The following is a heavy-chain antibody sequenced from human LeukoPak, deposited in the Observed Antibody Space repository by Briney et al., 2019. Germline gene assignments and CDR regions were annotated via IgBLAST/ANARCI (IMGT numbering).Heavy chain of an antibody. CDR2: ISYDGSNK. CDR1: GFTFSSYA. Sequence: GGSLRLSCAASGFTFSSYAMHWVRQAPGKGLEWVAVISYDGSNKYYADSVKGRFTISRDNSKNTLYLQMNSLRAEDTAAYYCARDKTDYDILTGYYDYWGQGTLVTVSS. D-gene: IGHD3-9*01. J-gene: IGHJ4*02. CDR3: ARDKTDYDILTGYYDY. V-gene: IGHV3-30-3*01.